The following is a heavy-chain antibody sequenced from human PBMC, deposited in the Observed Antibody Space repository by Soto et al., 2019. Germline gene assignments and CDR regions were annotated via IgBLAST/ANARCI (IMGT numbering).Heavy chain of an antibody. CDR2: INPDNGNT. Sequence: QVQLVQYGAEVKKPGASVKISCKASGYTFTRYTMNWVRQAPGQRLEWMGWINPDNGNTKSSQKFQDRVIITRDTSASTAYMDLSSLRSKDTAGYYCARGIATGQLDPWGQGTLVTVSS. J-gene: IGHJ5*02. V-gene: IGHV1-3*01. CDR3: ARGIATGQLDP. D-gene: IGHD2-15*01. CDR1: GYTFTRYT.